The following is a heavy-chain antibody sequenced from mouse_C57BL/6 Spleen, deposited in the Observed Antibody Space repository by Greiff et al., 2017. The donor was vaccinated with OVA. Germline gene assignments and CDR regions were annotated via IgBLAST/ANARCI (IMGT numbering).Heavy chain of an antibody. D-gene: IGHD2-5*01. CDR1: GFNIKDDY. V-gene: IGHV14-4*01. CDR2: IDPENGDT. Sequence: VQLQQSGAELVRPGASVKLSCTASGFNIKDDYMHWVKQRPEQGLEWIGWIDPENGDTEYASKFQGKATITADTSSNTAYLQLSSLTSEDTAVYYCTTSGYSNYAMDDWGQGTSVTVSS. J-gene: IGHJ4*01. CDR3: TTSGYSNYAMDD.